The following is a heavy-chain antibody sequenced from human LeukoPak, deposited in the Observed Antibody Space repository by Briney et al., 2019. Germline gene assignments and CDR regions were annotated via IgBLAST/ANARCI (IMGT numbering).Heavy chain of an antibody. D-gene: IGHD5-18*01. Sequence: GGSLRLSCAASGFTFIDYDMHWVRQVIGKGLEWVSAIGIRGDTHYSGSVKGRFTISRENAESSLYLQMNSLRAEDTAVYYCARGGIQGSVMADFDNWAQGPLV. CDR1: GFTFIDYD. CDR2: IGIRGDT. V-gene: IGHV3-13*01. CDR3: ARGGIQGSVMADFDN. J-gene: IGHJ4*02.